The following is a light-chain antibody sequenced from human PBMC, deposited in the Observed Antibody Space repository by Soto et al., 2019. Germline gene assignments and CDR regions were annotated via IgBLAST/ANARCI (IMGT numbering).Light chain of an antibody. J-gene: IGKJ1*01. V-gene: IGKV3-20*01. CDR3: QQYNSYSPPWT. CDR1: QSVSSSY. CDR2: GAS. Sequence: EIVLTQSPGTLSLSPGERATLSCRASQSVSSSYLAWYQQKPGQAPRLLIYGASSRATGIPDRFSGSGSGTEFTLTISSLQPDDFATYYCQQYNSYSPPWTFGQGTKVDIK.